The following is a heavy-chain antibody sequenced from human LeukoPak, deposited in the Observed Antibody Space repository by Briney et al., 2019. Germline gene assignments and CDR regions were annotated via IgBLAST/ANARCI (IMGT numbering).Heavy chain of an antibody. CDR3: ASIDGYNYEPD. J-gene: IGHJ4*02. V-gene: IGHV3-30*19. Sequence: GGSLRLSCAASGFTFSSYGMHWVRQAPGKGLEWVAVIWYDGSNKYYADSVKGRFTISRDNSKNTLYLQMNSLRAEDTAVYYCASIDGYNYEPDWGQGTLVTVSS. CDR1: GFTFSSYG. CDR2: IWYDGSNK. D-gene: IGHD5-24*01.